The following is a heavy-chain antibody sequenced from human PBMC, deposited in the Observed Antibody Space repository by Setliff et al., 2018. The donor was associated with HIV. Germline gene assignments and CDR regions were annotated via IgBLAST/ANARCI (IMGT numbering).Heavy chain of an antibody. V-gene: IGHV4-4*07. D-gene: IGHD6-13*01. CDR2: IYTTGGT. CDR3: ARSNPGITAGLLAY. CDR1: GVSIPTNY. Sequence: PSETLSLTCNISGVSIPTNYWNWIRQPAGKGLEWIGRIYTTGGTNYNPALKSRVAMSIDTSRNQISLKLNSVTAADTATYYCARSNPGITAGLLAYWGPGTLVTVSS. J-gene: IGHJ4*02.